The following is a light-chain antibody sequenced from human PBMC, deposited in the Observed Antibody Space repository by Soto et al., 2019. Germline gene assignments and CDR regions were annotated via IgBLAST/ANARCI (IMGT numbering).Light chain of an antibody. CDR3: CSYAGSYTLKV. J-gene: IGLJ2*01. CDR2: DVS. CDR1: SSDVGGYNY. Sequence: QSPLTQPRSVSGSPGQSVTISCTGTSSDVGGYNYVSWYQQHPGKAPKLMIYDVSKRPSGVPDRFSGSKSGNTASLTISGLQAEDEADYYCCSYAGSYTLKVFGGGTKLTVL. V-gene: IGLV2-11*01.